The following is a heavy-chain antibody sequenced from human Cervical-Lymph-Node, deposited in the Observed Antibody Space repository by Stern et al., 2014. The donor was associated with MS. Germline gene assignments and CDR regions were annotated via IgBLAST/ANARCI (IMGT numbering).Heavy chain of an antibody. CDR1: GGTFSDYA. D-gene: IGHD3-10*01. Sequence: QVQLVQSGAEVKQPGSSVKVSCKASGGTFSDYAISWVRQAPGQGLEWMGGIIPILGTANYAQKYQGRVTMTVDESTSTAYMEMSSLRSEDTAVDYCARDLITMNRGGNWFDPWGQGTLVTVSS. CDR2: IIPILGTA. J-gene: IGHJ5*02. V-gene: IGHV1-69*01. CDR3: ARDLITMNRGGNWFDP.